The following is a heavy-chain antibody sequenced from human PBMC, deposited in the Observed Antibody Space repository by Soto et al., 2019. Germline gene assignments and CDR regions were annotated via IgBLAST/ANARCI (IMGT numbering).Heavy chain of an antibody. Sequence: QGHLVQSGAELRKPGSSVRVSCKASGDTFNSYTINWVRQAPGLGLEWMGRTIPILSMSNYALKFQGRLTITADKSTSTAYMVLSSLRSEDTAIYYCAPSFGSESQAFDYWGQGALVTVSS. CDR2: TIPILSMS. CDR1: GDTFNSYT. J-gene: IGHJ4*02. CDR3: APSFGSESQAFDY. V-gene: IGHV1-69*02. D-gene: IGHD3-10*01.